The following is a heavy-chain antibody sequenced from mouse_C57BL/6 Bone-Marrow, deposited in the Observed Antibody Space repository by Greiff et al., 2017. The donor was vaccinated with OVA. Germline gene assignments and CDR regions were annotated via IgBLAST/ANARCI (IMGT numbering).Heavy chain of an antibody. CDR3: AHYYGRSYGNVDV. CDR1: GYTFTAYY. D-gene: IGHD1-1*01. J-gene: IGHJ1*03. CDR2: IGPGSVST. Sequence: VQLQQSGAELVKPGASVKISCKASGYTFTAYYINWVKQRPGQGLEWIGKIGPGSVSTYYNEKFKGKATLTADKSSSTAYMQLSSLTSEDSAVYFCAHYYGRSYGNVDVWGTGTTVTVSS. V-gene: IGHV1-77*01.